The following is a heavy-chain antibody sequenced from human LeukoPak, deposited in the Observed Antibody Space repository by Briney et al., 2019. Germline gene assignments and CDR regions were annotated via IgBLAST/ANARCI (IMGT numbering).Heavy chain of an antibody. Sequence: GGSLRLSCAASGFTLRNYWMHWVRQVPGKRLVWVSRIRGDGSVTNYADSVKGRFTISRDNAKNTLFLQINSLRAEDTAVYYCARYSSSSGGASYYLDYWGHGTLVTVSS. V-gene: IGHV3-74*01. CDR1: GFTLRNYW. CDR3: ARYSSSSGGASYYLDY. CDR2: IRGDGSVT. J-gene: IGHJ4*01. D-gene: IGHD6-6*01.